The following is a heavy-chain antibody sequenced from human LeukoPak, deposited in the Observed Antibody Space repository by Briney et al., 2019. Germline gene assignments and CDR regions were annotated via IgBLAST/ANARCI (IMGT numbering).Heavy chain of an antibody. J-gene: IGHJ4*01. D-gene: IGHD4-17*01. CDR1: GYTFTEQY. Sequence: ASVKVSFKTSGYTFTEQYRHWVRQAPGQGLKRIERIKPNSGATHYAQNLQGRVTITRDTFISTVYLEMSSLTPADPDLYYRPGGRSTVTTYADNWNQGTLMTVS. V-gene: IGHV1-2*05. CDR3: PGGRSTVTTYADN. CDR2: IKPNSGAT.